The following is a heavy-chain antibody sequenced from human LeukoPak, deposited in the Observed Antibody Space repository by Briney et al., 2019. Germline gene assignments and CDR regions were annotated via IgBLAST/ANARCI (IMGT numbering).Heavy chain of an antibody. CDR1: GFTFSSYG. Sequence: SGGSLRLSCAASGFTFSSYGMHWVRQAPGKGLEWVAVISYDGSNKYYADSVKGRFTISRDNSKNTLYLQMNSLRAEDTAVYYCAKDTYGSGKSYFDYWGQGTLVTVSS. CDR3: AKDTYGSGKSYFDY. D-gene: IGHD3-10*01. J-gene: IGHJ4*02. CDR2: ISYDGSNK. V-gene: IGHV3-30*18.